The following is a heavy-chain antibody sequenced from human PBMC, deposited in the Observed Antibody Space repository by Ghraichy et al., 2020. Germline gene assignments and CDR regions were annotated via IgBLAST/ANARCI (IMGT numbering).Heavy chain of an antibody. J-gene: IGHJ4*02. CDR1: GVSISSGAYY. CDR3: ARELEGGFDY. CDR2: IYYSGST. D-gene: IGHD3-16*01. V-gene: IGHV4-31*03. Sequence: SETLSLTCTVSGVSISSGAYYWSWIRQHPGKGLEWIGYIYYSGSTYYNPSLRSRVTISVDTSKNQFSLKLTSVTAADTAVYYCARELEGGFDYWGQGTLVTVSS.